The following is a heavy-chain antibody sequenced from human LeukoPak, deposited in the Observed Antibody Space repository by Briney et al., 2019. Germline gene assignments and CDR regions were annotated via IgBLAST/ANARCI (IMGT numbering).Heavy chain of an antibody. CDR1: GGSASSGSYY. V-gene: IGHV4-61*01. J-gene: IGHJ4*02. CDR2: IHYSGNT. CDR3: TRFSDRSGPHFDY. Sequence: SETLSLTCTVSGGSASSGSYYWSWIRQPPGKGLEWIGDIHYSGNTNYNPSLKSRVTISVDTSKNQFSLKLSSVTAADTAVYYCTRFSDRSGPHFDYWGQGTLVTVSS. D-gene: IGHD3-22*01.